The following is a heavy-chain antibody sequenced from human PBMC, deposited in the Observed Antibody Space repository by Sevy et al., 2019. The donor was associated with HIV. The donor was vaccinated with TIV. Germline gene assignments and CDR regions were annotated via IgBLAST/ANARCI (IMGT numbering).Heavy chain of an antibody. V-gene: IGHV3-48*03. J-gene: IGHJ4*02. CDR2: ISSSGSTI. CDR1: GFTFSSYE. D-gene: IGHD3-10*01. Sequence: GGSLRLSCAASGFTFSSYEMNWVRQAPGKGLEWVSYISSSGSTIYYADSVKGRFTISRDNAKNSLYLQMNSLRAEDTAVYYCARGRSRKYYGSGSYISDFDYWGQGTLVTVSS. CDR3: ARGRSRKYYGSGSYISDFDY.